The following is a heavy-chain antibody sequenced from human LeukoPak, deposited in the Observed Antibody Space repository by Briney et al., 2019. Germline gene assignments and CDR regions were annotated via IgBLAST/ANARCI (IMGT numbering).Heavy chain of an antibody. Sequence: GGSLRLSCAASGFTFSSYSMNWVRQAPGKGLEWVSSISSSSSYIYYADSVKGRFTISRDNSKNTLYLQMNSLRAEDTAVYYCAKGRGGTLGYWGQGTLVTVSS. CDR3: AKGRGGTLGY. D-gene: IGHD3-16*01. CDR2: ISSSSSYI. CDR1: GFTFSSYS. V-gene: IGHV3-21*04. J-gene: IGHJ4*02.